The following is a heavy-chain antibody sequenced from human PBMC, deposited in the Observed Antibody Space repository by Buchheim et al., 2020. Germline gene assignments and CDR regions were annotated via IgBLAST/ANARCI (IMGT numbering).Heavy chain of an antibody. CDR2: ISYDGSNK. V-gene: IGHV3-30*01. CDR1: GFTFSSYA. J-gene: IGHJ4*02. Sequence: QVQLVESGGGVVQPGRSLRLSCAASGFTFSSYAMHWVRQAPGKGLEWVAVISYDGSNKYYADSVKGRFTISRDNSKNMLYLQMNSLRAEDTAVYYCARGYSGSSLHYWGQGTL. CDR3: ARGYSGSSLHY. D-gene: IGHD1-26*01.